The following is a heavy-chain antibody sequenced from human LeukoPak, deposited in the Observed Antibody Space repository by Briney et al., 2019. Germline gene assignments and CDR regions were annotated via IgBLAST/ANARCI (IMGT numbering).Heavy chain of an antibody. CDR2: IRYDGSNK. CDR1: GFTFSSYD. V-gene: IGHV3-30*02. J-gene: IGHJ4*02. Sequence: GGSLRLSCAASGFTFSSYDMHWGRQAPGKGLERVAFIRYDGSNKYYADSVKGRFTISRDNSKNTLYLQMNSLRAEDTAVYYCAKDHYYGSGKYYFDYWGQGTLVTVSS. D-gene: IGHD3-10*01. CDR3: AKDHYYGSGKYYFDY.